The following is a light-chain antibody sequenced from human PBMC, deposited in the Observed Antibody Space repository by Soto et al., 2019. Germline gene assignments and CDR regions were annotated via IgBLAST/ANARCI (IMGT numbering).Light chain of an antibody. J-gene: IGLJ2*01. V-gene: IGLV2-8*01. CDR2: EVT. CDR3: SSYAGTNNAL. Sequence: QSALTQPPSASGSPGQSVTISCTGSSSDVGSYNYVSWYQQYPGKAPKLMIYEVTKRPSGVPDRFSGSKSGNTASLTVSGLQPEDEADYYCSSYAGTNNALFGGGTKVTVL. CDR1: SSDVGSYNY.